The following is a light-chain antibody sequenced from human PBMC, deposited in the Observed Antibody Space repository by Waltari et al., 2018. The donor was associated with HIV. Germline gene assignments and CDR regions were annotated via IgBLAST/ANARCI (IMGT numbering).Light chain of an antibody. CDR3: TSFRSDYTVI. CDR2: DLF. Sequence: QSALAQPASVSASPGQSINLPCTGSPSDFELYNFISWYQQHPGVVPHVLIYDLFSRPAWVSSCFSGSKSGNTASLTISWLQPEEEADYYCTSFRSDYTVIFGGGTKVTVL. V-gene: IGLV2-14*03. J-gene: IGLJ2*01. CDR1: PSDFELYNF.